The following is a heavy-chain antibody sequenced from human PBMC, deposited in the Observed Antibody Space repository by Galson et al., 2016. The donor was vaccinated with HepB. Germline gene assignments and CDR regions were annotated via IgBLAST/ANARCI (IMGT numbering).Heavy chain of an antibody. Sequence: SLRLSCAGSGFIFADYAISWFRRAPGKGLEWVAFIRGKAYGGTTEYAASLKGRFTISRDDSKGLAYLQMSSLKTEDAAVYSCARGTPDYRPYYFDSWGQGTLVTVAS. CDR3: ARGTPDYRPYYFDS. CDR2: IRGKAYGGTT. D-gene: IGHD4-11*01. J-gene: IGHJ4*02. CDR1: GFIFADYA. V-gene: IGHV3-49*03.